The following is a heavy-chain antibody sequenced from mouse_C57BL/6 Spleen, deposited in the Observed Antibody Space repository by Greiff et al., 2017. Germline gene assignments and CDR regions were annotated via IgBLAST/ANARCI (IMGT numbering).Heavy chain of an antibody. CDR2: IYPSDSET. D-gene: IGHD1-1*01. V-gene: IGHV1-61*01. CDR3: ARWDGRYYFDY. Sequence: QVQLQQPGAELVRPGSSVKLSCKASGYTFTSYWMDWVKQRPGQGLEWIGNIYPSDSETHYNQKFKDKATLTVDKSSSTAYMQLSSLTSEDSAVYYCARWDGRYYFDYWGQGTTLTVSS. CDR1: GYTFTSYW. J-gene: IGHJ2*01.